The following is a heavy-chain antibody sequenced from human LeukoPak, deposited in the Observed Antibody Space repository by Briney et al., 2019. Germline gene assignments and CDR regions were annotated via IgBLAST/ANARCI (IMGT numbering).Heavy chain of an antibody. CDR1: GFSLSTTEMC. V-gene: IGHV2-70*11. J-gene: IGHJ4*02. Sequence: ESGPALVRPTQTLTLTCTFSGFSLSTTEMCVSWIRQPPGKALQWLARIDWDDDKYYSTSLETRLTISKDTSKNQVVLTMNNVDPLDTATYYCARVRLAPTYRGSANYYNSPDYWGQGTLVTVSS. D-gene: IGHD3-10*01. CDR2: IDWDDDK. CDR3: ARVRLAPTYRGSANYYNSPDY.